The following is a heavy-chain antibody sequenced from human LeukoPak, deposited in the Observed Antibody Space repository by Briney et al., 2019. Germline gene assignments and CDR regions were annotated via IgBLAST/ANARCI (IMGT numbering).Heavy chain of an antibody. CDR3: ARGPPALGAFDI. CDR1: GGSISRSSYY. Sequence: PSETLSLTCTVSGGSISRSSYYWGWIRQPPGKGLQRIGSIYYSDSGKIYYNPSLKSRVTMSADTSKNQFSLKVSSGTAADTAVYYCARGPPALGAFDIWGQGTMVSVSS. J-gene: IGHJ3*02. CDR2: IYYSDSGKI. V-gene: IGHV4-39*01.